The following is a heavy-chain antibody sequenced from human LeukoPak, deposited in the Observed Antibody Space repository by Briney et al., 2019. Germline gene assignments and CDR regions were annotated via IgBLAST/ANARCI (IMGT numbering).Heavy chain of an antibody. CDR1: GGTFSSYA. D-gene: IGHD1-7*01. CDR2: IIPIFGTA. J-gene: IGHJ4*02. CDR3: ARGGTGTTSDY. V-gene: IGHV1-69*15. Sequence: SVKVSCKASGGTFSSYAISWVRQAPGQGLEWMGRIIPIFGTANYAQKFQGRVTITPDESTSTAYMELSSLRSEDTAVYYGARGGTGTTSDYWGQGTLVTVSS.